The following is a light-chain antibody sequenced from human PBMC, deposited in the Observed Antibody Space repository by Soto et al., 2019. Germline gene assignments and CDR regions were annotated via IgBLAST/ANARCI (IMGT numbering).Light chain of an antibody. CDR2: DAS. CDR3: QQYGRSPPAWT. V-gene: IGKV1-5*01. Sequence: DIQMTQSPSTLSASVGDRVTITCRASQSISSWLAWYQQKPGKAPKLLIYDASSLESWVPSRFSGSGSGTEFTLTISSLQPDDFAMYYCQQYGRSPPAWTFGKGTKVDI. CDR1: QSISSW. J-gene: IGKJ1*01.